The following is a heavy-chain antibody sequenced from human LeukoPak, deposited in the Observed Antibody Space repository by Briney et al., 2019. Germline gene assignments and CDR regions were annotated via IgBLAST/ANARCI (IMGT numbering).Heavy chain of an antibody. J-gene: IGHJ4*02. CDR2: INHSGST. CDR3: ARGRRY. Sequence: SETLSLTCAVYGGSFSGYYWSWIREPPGKGLEWIGEINHSGSTNYNPSLKSRVTISVDTSKNQFSLKLSSVTAADTAVYYCARGRRYWGQGTLVTVSS. V-gene: IGHV4-34*01. CDR1: GGSFSGYY.